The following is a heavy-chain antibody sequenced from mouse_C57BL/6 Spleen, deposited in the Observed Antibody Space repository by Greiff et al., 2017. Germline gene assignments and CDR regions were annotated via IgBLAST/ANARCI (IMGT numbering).Heavy chain of an antibody. CDR2: INPNNGGT. Sequence: VQLQQSGPELVKPGASVKISCKASGYTFTDYYMNWVKQSHVKSLEWIGDINPNNGGTSYNQKFKGKATLTVDKSSSTAYMERRSLTSEDSAVYYCAREDVYAGWFAYWGQGTLVTVSA. D-gene: IGHD2-2*01. V-gene: IGHV1-26*01. J-gene: IGHJ3*01. CDR1: GYTFTDYY. CDR3: AREDVYAGWFAY.